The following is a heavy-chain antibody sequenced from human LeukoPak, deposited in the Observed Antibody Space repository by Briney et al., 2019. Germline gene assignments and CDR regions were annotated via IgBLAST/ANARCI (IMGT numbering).Heavy chain of an antibody. CDR3: ARRKDRYYYDSSGYNDY. CDR2: INHSGST. J-gene: IGHJ4*02. CDR1: GGSISSYY. V-gene: IGHV4-34*01. Sequence: PSETLSLTCTVSGGSISSYYWSWIRQPPGKGLEWIGEINHSGSTNYNPSLKSRVTISVDTSKNQFSLKLSSVTAADTAVYYCARRKDRYYYDSSGYNDYWGQGTLVTVSS. D-gene: IGHD3-22*01.